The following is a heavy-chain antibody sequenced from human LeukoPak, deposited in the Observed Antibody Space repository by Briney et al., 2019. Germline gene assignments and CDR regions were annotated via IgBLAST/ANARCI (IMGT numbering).Heavy chain of an antibody. D-gene: IGHD5-18*01. CDR3: ASPGERGYNYEFDY. Sequence: GGSLRLSCAASGFTFSDYYMSWIRQAPGKGLEWVSYMSNGDTTIYYADSVKGRFTISRDNAKNSLYLQMDSLRAEDTAVYYCASPGERGYNYEFDYWGQGTLVTVSS. V-gene: IGHV3-11*01. CDR2: MSNGDTTI. J-gene: IGHJ4*02. CDR1: GFTFSDYY.